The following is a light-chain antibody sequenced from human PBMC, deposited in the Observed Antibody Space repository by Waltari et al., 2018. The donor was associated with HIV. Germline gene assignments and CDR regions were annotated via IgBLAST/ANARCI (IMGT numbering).Light chain of an antibody. CDR3: QQFDNPPFT. Sequence: PKPPPSLLALVGDKVTTTCRASQTIHNYLNWYQQKPGKAPNLLIYATSTLHTGVPSRFTGSGSGTAFTLTISSLRPEDFGTYYCQQFDNPPFTFGGGTKVEIK. J-gene: IGKJ4*01. CDR2: ATS. V-gene: IGKV1-39*01. CDR1: QTIHNY.